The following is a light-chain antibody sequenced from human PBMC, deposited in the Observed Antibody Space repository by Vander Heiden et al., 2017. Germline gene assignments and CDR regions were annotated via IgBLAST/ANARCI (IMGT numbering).Light chain of an antibody. CDR2: EVS. J-gene: IGLJ1*01. CDR3: SSYTSSSTWV. CDR1: SSDAGGYNY. V-gene: IGLV2-14*01. Sequence: QSALTQPASVSGSPGQSITISCTGTSSDAGGYNYVSWYQQHPGKAPKLMIYEVSNRPSGVSNRFSGSKSGNTASLTISGLQAEDEADYYCSSYTSSSTWVFGTGTKVTVL.